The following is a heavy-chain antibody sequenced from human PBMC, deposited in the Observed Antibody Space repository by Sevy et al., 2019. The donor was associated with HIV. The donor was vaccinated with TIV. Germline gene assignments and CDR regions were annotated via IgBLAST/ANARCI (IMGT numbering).Heavy chain of an antibody. CDR1: GFTISSYW. D-gene: IGHD3-10*01. CDR2: INQDGSTK. V-gene: IGHV3-7*01. Sequence: GGSLRLSCEVSGFTISSYWMLWVRQAPGKGLEWVANINQDGSTKYYLDSVKGRFTISKDNAKNSVVLQMNSLTAEDTGVYFCVRAMASADSFWGQGTLVTVSS. CDR3: VRAMASADSF. J-gene: IGHJ4*02.